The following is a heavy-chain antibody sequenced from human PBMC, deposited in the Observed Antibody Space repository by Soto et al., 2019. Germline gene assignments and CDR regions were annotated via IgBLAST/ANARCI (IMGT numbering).Heavy chain of an antibody. Sequence: QVQLVQSGAEVKKPGSSVKVSCKASGGTFSSYAISWVRQAPGQGLECMGGIIPIFGTAIYAQKFQGRVKITADESTSTAYMELSSLRSEDTAVYYCARAVVVAAIPYYFDYWGQGTLVTVSS. J-gene: IGHJ4*02. CDR2: IIPIFGTA. CDR3: ARAVVVAAIPYYFDY. CDR1: GGTFSSYA. D-gene: IGHD2-15*01. V-gene: IGHV1-69*01.